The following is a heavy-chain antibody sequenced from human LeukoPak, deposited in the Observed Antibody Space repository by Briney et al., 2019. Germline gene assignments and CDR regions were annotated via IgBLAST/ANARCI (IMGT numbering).Heavy chain of an antibody. V-gene: IGHV4-61*02. CDR3: AREVSY. J-gene: IGHJ4*02. CDR1: GGSISSGSYY. Sequence: PSETLSLTCTVSGGSISSGSYYWSWIRQPAGKGLEWIGRIYTSGSTNYNPSLKSRVTISVDTSKNQFSLKLSSVTAADTAVYYCAREVSYWGQGTLVTVSS. CDR2: IYTSGST. D-gene: IGHD1-14*01.